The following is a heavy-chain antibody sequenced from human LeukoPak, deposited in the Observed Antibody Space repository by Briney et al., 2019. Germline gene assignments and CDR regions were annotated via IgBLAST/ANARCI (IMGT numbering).Heavy chain of an antibody. CDR1: GFTFDDYA. V-gene: IGHV3-9*01. Sequence: PGGSLRLSCAASGFTFDDYAMHWVRQGPGKGLEWVSGISWNGGSLLYADSMKGRFTISRDNAKNSLYLQMNSLRAEDTALYYCAKDLGKQVGLTRAFDVWGQGTLVTVSS. CDR2: ISWNGGSL. J-gene: IGHJ3*01. CDR3: AKDLGKQVGLTRAFDV. D-gene: IGHD1-26*01.